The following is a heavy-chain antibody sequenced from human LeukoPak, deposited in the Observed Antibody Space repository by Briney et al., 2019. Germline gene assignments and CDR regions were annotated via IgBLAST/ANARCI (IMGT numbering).Heavy chain of an antibody. CDR2: IYYSGST. CDR1: GGSISSGTYY. CDR3: ARGGWWELLPSPYDY. V-gene: IGHV4-39*01. J-gene: IGHJ4*02. D-gene: IGHD1-26*01. Sequence: PSETLSLTCTVSGGSISSGTYYWGWIRQPPGKGLEWIANIYYSGSTYYNPSLKSRVTTSVDTSKNQFSLRLSSVTAADTAVYFCARGGWWELLPSPYDYWGQGTLVTVSS.